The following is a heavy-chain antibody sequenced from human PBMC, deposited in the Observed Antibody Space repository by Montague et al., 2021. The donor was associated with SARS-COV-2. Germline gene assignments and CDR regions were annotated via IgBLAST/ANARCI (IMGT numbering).Heavy chain of an antibody. Sequence: SLRLSCAASGFTVSSNYMSWVRQAPGKGLEWVSLIYSSGRTSYSGSVKGRFTMSRDNSKNTLNLQMNSLRAEDTAVYYCARDFGESRDHWGQGTLVTVSS. CDR3: ARDFGESRDH. CDR1: GFTVSSNY. J-gene: IGHJ4*02. V-gene: IGHV3-53*01. CDR2: IYSSGRT. D-gene: IGHD3-10*01.